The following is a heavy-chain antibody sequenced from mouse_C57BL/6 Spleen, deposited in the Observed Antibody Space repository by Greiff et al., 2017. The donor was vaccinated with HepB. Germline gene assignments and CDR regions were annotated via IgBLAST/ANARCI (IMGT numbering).Heavy chain of an antibody. Sequence: EVKLMESGEGLVKPGGSLKLSCAASGFTFSSYAMSWVRQTPEKRLERVAYISSGGDYIYYADTVKGRFTISRDNARNTLYLQMSSLKSEDTAMYYCTRAGTEGFAYWGQGTLVTVSA. CDR2: ISSGGDYI. D-gene: IGHD3-3*01. CDR1: GFTFSSYA. CDR3: TRAGTEGFAY. V-gene: IGHV5-9-1*02. J-gene: IGHJ3*01.